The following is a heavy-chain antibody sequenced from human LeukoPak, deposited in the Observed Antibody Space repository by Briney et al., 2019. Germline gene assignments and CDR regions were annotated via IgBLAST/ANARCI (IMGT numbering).Heavy chain of an antibody. J-gene: IGHJ4*02. D-gene: IGHD4-17*01. CDR2: ISGSGGST. CDR1: GFTFSSYG. V-gene: IGHV3-23*01. CDR3: ARASYGDYNFDY. Sequence: GGSLRLSCAASGFTFSSYGMSWVRQAPGKGLEWVSAISGSGGSTYYADSVKGRFTISRDNSKNTLYLQMNSLRAEDTAVYYCARASYGDYNFDYWGQGTLVTVSS.